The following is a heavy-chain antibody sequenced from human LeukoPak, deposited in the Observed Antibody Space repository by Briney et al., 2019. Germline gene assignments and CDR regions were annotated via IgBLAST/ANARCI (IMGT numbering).Heavy chain of an antibody. J-gene: IGHJ4*03. V-gene: IGHV1-2*02. CDR2: INTDTAYT. CDR1: GDTLIGFY. CDR3: ARGGSRWVSPLET. Sequence: ASVKVSCKASGDTLIGFYIHWVRQAPGQGLEWMGWINTDTAYTNYAQKFQGRVAMTSDSSTATAYVDLSRLRSEDTAVFYCARGGSRWVSPLETWGQGTLVTVSS. D-gene: IGHD3-16*01.